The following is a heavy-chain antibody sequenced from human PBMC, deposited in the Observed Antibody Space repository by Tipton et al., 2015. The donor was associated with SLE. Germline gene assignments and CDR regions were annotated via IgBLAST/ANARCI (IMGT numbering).Heavy chain of an antibody. D-gene: IGHD2-15*01. CDR3: AKDLTDPTPGMDV. CDR1: GFTFSSYA. CDR2: IYSGGST. J-gene: IGHJ6*02. Sequence: SLRLSCAASGFTFSSYAVSWVRQAPGKGLEWVSVIYSGGSTYYADSVKGRFTISRDNSKNTLYLQMNSLRAEDTAVYYCAKDLTDPTPGMDVWGQGTTVTVSS. V-gene: IGHV3-23*03.